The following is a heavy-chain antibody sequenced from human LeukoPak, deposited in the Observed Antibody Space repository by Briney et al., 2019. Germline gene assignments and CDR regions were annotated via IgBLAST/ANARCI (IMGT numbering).Heavy chain of an antibody. Sequence: GGSLRLSCAASGFTFDDYGMSWVRQAPGKGLEWVSAISGSGGSTYYADSVKGRFTISRDNSKNTLYLQMNSLRAEDTAVYYCAKRAGYSYGWSDYWGQGTLVTVSS. J-gene: IGHJ4*02. D-gene: IGHD5-18*01. CDR1: GFTFDDYG. CDR3: AKRAGYSYGWSDY. CDR2: ISGSGGST. V-gene: IGHV3-23*01.